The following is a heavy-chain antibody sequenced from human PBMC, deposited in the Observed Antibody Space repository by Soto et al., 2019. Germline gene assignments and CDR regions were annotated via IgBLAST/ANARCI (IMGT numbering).Heavy chain of an antibody. CDR2: VSNDGSNK. Sequence: GGSLRLSCAASGFTFSSYVMHWVRQAPGKGLEWVAVVSNDGSNKDYADSVKGRFTISRDNSKNTLYLQMNSLRAEDTAVYYCTTARGTYGAEYFQHWGQGTLVTVSS. J-gene: IGHJ1*01. CDR3: TTARGTYGAEYFQH. CDR1: GFTFSSYV. D-gene: IGHD4-17*01. V-gene: IGHV3-30*03.